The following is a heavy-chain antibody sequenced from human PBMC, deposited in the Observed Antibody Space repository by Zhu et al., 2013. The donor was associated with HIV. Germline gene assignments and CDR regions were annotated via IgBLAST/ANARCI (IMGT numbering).Heavy chain of an antibody. J-gene: IGHJ4*02. D-gene: IGHD1-26*01. V-gene: IGHV1-24*01. CDR1: GYTLTDLS. CDR2: FDPEDFEM. CDR3: VRSPGYYYFDY. Sequence: QVQLVQSGAEVKKPGASVKVSCKVSGYTLTDLSMHWVRQAPGKGLEWMGGFDPEDFEMIYAQKFQGRVTMTVDTSTGTAYMELSSLRSDDTAVYYCVRSPGYYYFDYWGQGTLVTVSS.